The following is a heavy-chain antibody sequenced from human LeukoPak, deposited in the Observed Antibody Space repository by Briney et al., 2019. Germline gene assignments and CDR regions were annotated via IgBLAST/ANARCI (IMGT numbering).Heavy chain of an antibody. D-gene: IGHD4-17*01. V-gene: IGHV3-23*01. CDR1: GFTFSSYA. Sequence: GGSLRLSCAASGFTFSSYAMSWVRQAPGKGLEWVSAISGSGGSTYYADSVKGRFTISGDNSKNTLYLQMNSLRAEDTAVYYCAKSGDYGDYGESNYFDYWGQGTLVTVSS. J-gene: IGHJ4*02. CDR2: ISGSGGST. CDR3: AKSGDYGDYGESNYFDY.